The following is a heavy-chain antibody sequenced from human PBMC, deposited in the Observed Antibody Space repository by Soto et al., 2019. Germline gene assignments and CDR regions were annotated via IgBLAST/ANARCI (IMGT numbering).Heavy chain of an antibody. V-gene: IGHV4-4*02. CDR3: ARGRGRYSSGWSWFDP. J-gene: IGHJ5*02. Sequence: PSETLSLTCGVSGGTIRSPDWWTWVRQPPGKGLEWIGEIFQSGRTNYTPSLESRVTISVDKSKNQFSLTLTSVTAADTAVYFCARGRGRYSSGWSWFDPWGQGTLVTVSS. CDR2: IFQSGRT. CDR1: GGTIRSPDW. D-gene: IGHD6-19*01.